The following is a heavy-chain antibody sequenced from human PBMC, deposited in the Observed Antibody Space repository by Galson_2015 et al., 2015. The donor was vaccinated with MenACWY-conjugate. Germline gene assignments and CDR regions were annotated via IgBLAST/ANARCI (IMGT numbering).Heavy chain of an antibody. V-gene: IGHV5-51*01. J-gene: IGHJ3*01. CDR3: AKRDGSWPDTFDF. D-gene: IGHD6-13*01. CDR2: IYPGDSDT. Sequence: QSGAEVKNPGESLKISCKGSGYTFGSYWIGWVRQMPGKGLEWMGIIYPGDSDTTYSPSFQGQVTLSVDKSINTAYLQWSSLKASDTAMYYCAKRDGSWPDTFDFWGQGTMVTVSS. CDR1: GYTFGSYW.